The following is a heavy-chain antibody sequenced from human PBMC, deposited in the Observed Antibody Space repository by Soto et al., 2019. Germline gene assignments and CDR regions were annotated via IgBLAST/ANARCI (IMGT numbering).Heavy chain of an antibody. Sequence: RGQSLKISCKGSGYRFTSYWVGWVRQMPGKGLEWMGIIYPGDSDTRYSPSFQGQVTISADKSISTAYLQWSSLKASDTAMYHCARHRRPYCSSTSCYNRRYYYYYGMDVWGEGTTVTVSS. CDR3: ARHRRPYCSSTSCYNRRYYYYYGMDV. CDR1: GYRFTSYW. D-gene: IGHD2-2*02. V-gene: IGHV5-51*01. J-gene: IGHJ6*04. CDR2: IYPGDSDT.